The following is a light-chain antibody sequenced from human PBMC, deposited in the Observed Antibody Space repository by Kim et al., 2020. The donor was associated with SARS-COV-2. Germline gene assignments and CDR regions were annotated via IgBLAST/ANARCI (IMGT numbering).Light chain of an antibody. J-gene: IGKJ2*01. CDR1: QSINTY. Sequence: ASVGDRVTTTCRASQSINTYLNWYQQQPGKAPKLLIYAASTLQSGVPSRFSGSGSGTYFTLTISSMQPEDFATYYCQRSYSTPPYTFGQGTKLEI. CDR2: AAS. CDR3: QRSYSTPPYT. V-gene: IGKV1-39*01.